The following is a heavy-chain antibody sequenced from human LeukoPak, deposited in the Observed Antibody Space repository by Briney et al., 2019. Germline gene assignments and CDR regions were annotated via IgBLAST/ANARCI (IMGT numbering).Heavy chain of an antibody. V-gene: IGHV1-2*02. J-gene: IGHJ4*02. Sequence: ASVKVSCKASGYTFTGYFIHSLRQAPGQGLEWMGWINPNSGGTNYAQKFQGRVVMTTETTISKAYMELSRMRTDDTAVYYCAISDYGGKSPPLDYWGQGTLVTVSS. D-gene: IGHD4-23*01. CDR1: GYTFTGYF. CDR2: INPNSGGT. CDR3: AISDYGGKSPPLDY.